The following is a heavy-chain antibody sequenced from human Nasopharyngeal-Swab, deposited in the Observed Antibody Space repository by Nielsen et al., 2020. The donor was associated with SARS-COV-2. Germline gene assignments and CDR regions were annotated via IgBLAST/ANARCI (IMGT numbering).Heavy chain of an antibody. D-gene: IGHD2-8*01. Sequence: GGSLRLSCAFSGFIVSSTYMSWVRQAPGKGLEWVSVTEIGGITHYADSVKGRFTISRDSSTNTLYLQMNSLRVEDTAVYYCARDLGGGYCTTINCLGSWGQGTLVTVSS. CDR1: GFIVSSTY. J-gene: IGHJ1*01. CDR2: TEIGGIT. V-gene: IGHV3-53*01. CDR3: ARDLGGGYCTTINCLGS.